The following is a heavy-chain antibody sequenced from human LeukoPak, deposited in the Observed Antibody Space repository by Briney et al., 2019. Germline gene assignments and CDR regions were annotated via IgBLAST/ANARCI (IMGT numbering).Heavy chain of an antibody. CDR2: ISSSSTTI. V-gene: IGHV3-48*02. CDR3: ARERVIAPAGDGFDS. D-gene: IGHD2-21*01. CDR1: GFTFSDYS. J-gene: IGHJ4*02. Sequence: GGSLRLSCAASGFTFSDYSMNWVRQAPGKRLEWVSYISSSSTTIFYADSVKGRFTISRDNAKNSLFLQMNGLRDEDTALYYCARERVIAPAGDGFDSWGQGTLVTVSS.